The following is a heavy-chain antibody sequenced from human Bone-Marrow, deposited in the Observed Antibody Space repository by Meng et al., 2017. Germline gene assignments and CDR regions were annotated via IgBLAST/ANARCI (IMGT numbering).Heavy chain of an antibody. CDR2: IYYSGST. V-gene: IGHV4-31*01. Sequence: QVQPQESGPGLWKPSQTPSPTCTVSGGSISSRGYSWIRIRQHPGKGLEWIGYIYYSGSTYYNPSLKSLVTISVDTSKNQFSLKLSSVTAADTAVYYCARVGYSGSRVTSYYFDYWGQGTLVTVSS. CDR1: GGSISSRGYS. J-gene: IGHJ4*02. D-gene: IGHD1-26*01. CDR3: ARVGYSGSRVTSYYFDY.